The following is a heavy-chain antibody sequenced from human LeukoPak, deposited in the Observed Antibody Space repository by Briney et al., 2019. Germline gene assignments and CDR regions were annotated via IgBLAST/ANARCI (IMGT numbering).Heavy chain of an antibody. CDR3: ARGERAMATRKAGFDY. Sequence: GESLKISCTASGYDFANSWIGCVRQMPGKGLEWMGIIYPRDSDTIYSPSFQGQVTISADKSIRTAYLQRSSLTASDTAIYYCARGERAMATRKAGFDYWGQGTLVTVSS. J-gene: IGHJ4*02. D-gene: IGHD5-24*01. V-gene: IGHV5-51*01. CDR1: GYDFANSW. CDR2: IYPRDSDT.